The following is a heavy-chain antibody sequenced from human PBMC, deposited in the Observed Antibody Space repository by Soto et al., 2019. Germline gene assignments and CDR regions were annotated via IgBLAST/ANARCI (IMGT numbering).Heavy chain of an antibody. Sequence: GGALRLSCAASAFTFSSYRRNWVSNALGQGLEWGSYMSSSGSTICYADSVRGRFTISTDNAKKALYLRMRSLSDEDTAVHYFARAWGSPYDKHYSGMDAWGLRTTGT. V-gene: IGHV3-48*02. D-gene: IGHD3-16*01. CDR3: ARAWGSPYDKHYSGMDA. J-gene: IGHJ6*02. CDR2: MSSSGSTI. CDR1: AFTFSSYR.